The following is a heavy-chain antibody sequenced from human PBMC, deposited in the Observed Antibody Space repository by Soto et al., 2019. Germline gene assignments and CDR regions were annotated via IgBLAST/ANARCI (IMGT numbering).Heavy chain of an antibody. D-gene: IGHD1-26*01. CDR1: GFTFSSYC. Sequence: EVPLVESGGVLVQPGGSLRVSCAASGFTFSSYCMHWVRQAPGKGLVWVSRINSDGSSRNYADFVKGRFAIARDHDKNTLYLLMNSLRVEDTAVYYCSRVGGSTWHWGQGTLVPGSS. J-gene: IGHJ4*02. V-gene: IGHV3-74*01. CDR3: SRVGGSTWH. CDR2: INSDGSSR.